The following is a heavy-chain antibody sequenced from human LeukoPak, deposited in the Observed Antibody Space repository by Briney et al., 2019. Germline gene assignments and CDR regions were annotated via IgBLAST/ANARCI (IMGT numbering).Heavy chain of an antibody. J-gene: IGHJ5*02. Sequence: ASVKVSCKASGYTFTSYGISWVRQAPGQGLEWMGWISAYNGNTNYAQKPQGRVTMTTDTSMSTAYMELWSLRSDDTAVYYCARVTLEYYDILTGYSYWFDPWGQGTLVTVSS. V-gene: IGHV1-18*01. D-gene: IGHD3-9*01. CDR2: ISAYNGNT. CDR3: ARVTLEYYDILTGYSYWFDP. CDR1: GYTFTSYG.